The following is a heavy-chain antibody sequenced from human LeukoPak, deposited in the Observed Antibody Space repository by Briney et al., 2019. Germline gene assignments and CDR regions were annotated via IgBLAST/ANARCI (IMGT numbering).Heavy chain of an antibody. V-gene: IGHV3-15*01. Sequence: PGGSLRLSCAASGFTFSSAWMTWVRQAPGKGLEWVGRVRSKADGGTTDYAAPAKGRFTISRDDSENTLFLHMNSLETEDTAVYYCTTVRPGTSGYSYWGQGTLVTVSS. D-gene: IGHD3-22*01. CDR2: VRSKADGGTT. J-gene: IGHJ4*02. CDR1: GFTFSSAW. CDR3: TTVRPGTSGYSY.